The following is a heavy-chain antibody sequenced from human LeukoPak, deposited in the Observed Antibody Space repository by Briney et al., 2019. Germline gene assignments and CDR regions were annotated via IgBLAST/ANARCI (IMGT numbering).Heavy chain of an antibody. CDR3: ARHPTYGSGTYGRNWFDP. CDR1: GGSISSSSTYC. V-gene: IGHV4-39*01. D-gene: IGHD3-10*01. J-gene: IGHJ5*02. CDR2: VCYSGTT. Sequence: SETLSLTCTVFGGSISSSSTYCWGWIRQPPGKGLEWIGSVCYSGTTYYSPSLKSRVTISIDTSKNQFSLRLTSVTAADTAVYYCARHPTYGSGTYGRNWFDPWGQGTLVTVSS.